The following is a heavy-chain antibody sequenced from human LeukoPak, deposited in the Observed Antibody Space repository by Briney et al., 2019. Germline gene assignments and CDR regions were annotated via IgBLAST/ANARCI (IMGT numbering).Heavy chain of an antibody. J-gene: IGHJ4*02. V-gene: IGHV1-46*01. CDR1: GYTFTSYY. D-gene: IGHD4-17*01. CDR3: ATYGDNYNSHDY. Sequence: PGASVKVSCKASGYTFTSYYMHWVRQAPGQGLEWMGIINPSGGSTSYAQKFQGRVTMTRDTSTSTAYMELRSLRSDDTAVYYCATYGDNYNSHDYWGQGTLVTVSS. CDR2: INPSGGST.